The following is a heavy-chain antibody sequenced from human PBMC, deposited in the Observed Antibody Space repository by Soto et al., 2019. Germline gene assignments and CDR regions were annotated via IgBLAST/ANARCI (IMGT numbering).Heavy chain of an antibody. Sequence: ASVKVSCKVSGYTLTELSMHWVRQAPGKGLEWMGVFDAEDGAASYAQNFQGRVTMTVDTSTDTAYMEVTSLRSEDTAVYYCARHGNVYGMDVWGQGTTVTVSS. CDR3: ARHGNVYGMDV. J-gene: IGHJ6*02. CDR2: FDAEDGAA. V-gene: IGHV1-24*01. CDR1: GYTLTELS. D-gene: IGHD1-1*01.